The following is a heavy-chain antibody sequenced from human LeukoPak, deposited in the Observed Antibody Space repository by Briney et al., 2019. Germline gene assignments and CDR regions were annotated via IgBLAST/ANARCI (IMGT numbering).Heavy chain of an antibody. J-gene: IGHJ5*02. Sequence: SETLSLTCTVSGGSISSYYWSWLRQPPGKGLEWIGYIYYSGSTNYNPSLKSRVTISVDTSKNQFSLKLSSVTAADTAVYYCARDPREWRPLRDYDFWSGYYTPGSWFDPWGQGTLVTVSS. CDR2: IYYSGST. D-gene: IGHD3-3*01. CDR3: ARDPREWRPLRDYDFWSGYYTPGSWFDP. CDR1: GGSISSYY. V-gene: IGHV4-59*01.